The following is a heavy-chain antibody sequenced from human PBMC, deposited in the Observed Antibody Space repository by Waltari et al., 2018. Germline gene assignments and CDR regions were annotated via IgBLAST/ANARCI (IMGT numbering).Heavy chain of an antibody. V-gene: IGHV1-3*03. Sequence: QVQLVQSGAEVKKPGASVKVSCKASGYTFTSYAMHWVRQAPGQRLEWMGWINAGNGNTKYSQEFQGRVTITRDTSASTAYMELSSLRSEDMAVYYCARAGYCSGGSCYSSYFDYWGQGTLVTVSS. J-gene: IGHJ4*02. CDR1: GYTFTSYA. D-gene: IGHD2-15*01. CDR3: ARAGYCSGGSCYSSYFDY. CDR2: INAGNGNT.